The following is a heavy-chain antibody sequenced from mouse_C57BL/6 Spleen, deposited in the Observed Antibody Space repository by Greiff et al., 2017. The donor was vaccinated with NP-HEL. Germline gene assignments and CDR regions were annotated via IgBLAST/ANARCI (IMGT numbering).Heavy chain of an antibody. J-gene: IGHJ2*01. CDR1: GYTFTSYW. Sequence: QVHVKQPGAELVKPGASVKMSCKASGYTFTSYWITWVKQRPGQGLEWIGDIYPGSGSTNYNEKFKSKATLTVDTSSSTAYMQLSSLTSEDSAVYYCARRDYYGSILDYWGQGTTLTVSS. CDR3: ARRDYYGSILDY. D-gene: IGHD1-1*01. CDR2: IYPGSGST. V-gene: IGHV1-55*01.